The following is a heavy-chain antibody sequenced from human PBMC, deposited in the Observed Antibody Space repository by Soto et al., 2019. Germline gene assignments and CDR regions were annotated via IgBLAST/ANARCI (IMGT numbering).Heavy chain of an antibody. J-gene: IGHJ6*02. Sequence: PSETLSLTCGVSGGTFSGYSGSWIRQTPGKGLEWIGEIDQSGSTDYNPSLKSRVTISVDRTKNQVSLKLRSVTAADTAMYFCARARWGTHFYYGLDVWGHGTTVTVSS. CDR1: GGTFSGYS. V-gene: IGHV4-34*01. CDR3: ARARWGTHFYYGLDV. D-gene: IGHD3-16*01. CDR2: IDQSGST.